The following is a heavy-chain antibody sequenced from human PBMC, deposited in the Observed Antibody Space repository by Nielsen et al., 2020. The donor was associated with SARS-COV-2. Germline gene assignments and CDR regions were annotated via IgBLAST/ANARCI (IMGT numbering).Heavy chain of an antibody. V-gene: IGHV1-69*13. Sequence: SVKVSCKPSGGTFSKYAIKWVRQAPGQGLEWMGGIIPIFGTTNYAQRFQDRVTITADESTSTAYMELSSLTSEDTAMYFCARDLGDSYALDIWGQGTLVTVSS. J-gene: IGHJ3*02. D-gene: IGHD3-16*01. CDR3: ARDLGDSYALDI. CDR1: GGTFSKYA. CDR2: IIPIFGTT.